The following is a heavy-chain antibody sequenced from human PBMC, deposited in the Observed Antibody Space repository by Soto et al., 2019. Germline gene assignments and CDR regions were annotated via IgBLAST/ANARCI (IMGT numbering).Heavy chain of an antibody. V-gene: IGHV4-61*01. CDR1: GDSVSSASYY. CDR3: ARVPLP. J-gene: IGHJ5*02. CDR2: IYYRGST. Sequence: ETLALTCTVAGDSVSSASYYWSWIRQPPGKGLEWIGYIYYRGSTNYNPSLKSRVTISVDTSKNQFSLKLSSVTAADTAVYYCARVPLPWGQGTLVTVSS.